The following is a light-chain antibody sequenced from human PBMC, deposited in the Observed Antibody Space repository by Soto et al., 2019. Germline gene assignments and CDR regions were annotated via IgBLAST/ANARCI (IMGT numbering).Light chain of an antibody. Sequence: QSVLTQPASVSGSLGQSITISCTGTSSDVGGYNYVSWYQQHPGKAPKLMIYDVTNRPSGVSNRFSGSKSGNTASLTISGLQSEDEADYYCSSYTSISTYVFGTETKVTIL. CDR3: SSYTSISTYV. J-gene: IGLJ1*01. CDR1: SSDVGGYNY. CDR2: DVT. V-gene: IGLV2-14*01.